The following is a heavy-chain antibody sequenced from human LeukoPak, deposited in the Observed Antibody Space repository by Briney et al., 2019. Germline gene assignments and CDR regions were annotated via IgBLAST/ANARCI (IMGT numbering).Heavy chain of an antibody. Sequence: SETLSLTCTVSGAPINSYYWNWIRQPPGKGLEWIGYISYTGTTIYSPSLKSRVTISVDTSKNQFSLKLSSVTAADTAVYYCARHGLTAGYYFDYWGQGTLATVSS. J-gene: IGHJ4*02. D-gene: IGHD2-21*02. V-gene: IGHV4-59*08. CDR1: GAPINSYY. CDR3: ARHGLTAGYYFDY. CDR2: ISYTGTT.